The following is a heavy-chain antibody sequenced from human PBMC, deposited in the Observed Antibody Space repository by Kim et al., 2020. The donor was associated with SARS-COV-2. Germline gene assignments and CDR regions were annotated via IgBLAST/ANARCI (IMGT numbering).Heavy chain of an antibody. D-gene: IGHD1-26*01. Sequence: VKGRFTISRDNSKNTLYLQMNSLRADDTAVYYCAKDSKWELPIESFQHWGQGTLVTVSS. V-gene: IGHV3-23*01. J-gene: IGHJ1*01. CDR3: AKDSKWELPIESFQH.